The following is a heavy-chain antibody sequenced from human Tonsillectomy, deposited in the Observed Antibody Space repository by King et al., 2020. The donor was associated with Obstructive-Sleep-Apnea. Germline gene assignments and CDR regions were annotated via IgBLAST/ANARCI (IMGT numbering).Heavy chain of an antibody. J-gene: IGHJ6*02. Sequence: QLVQSGGGVVQPGRSLRLSCAASGFTFSSYGMHWVRQAPGKGLEWVAFIRYDGSNKYYADSVKGRFTISRDNSKNTLYLQMNSLRAEDTAVYYCAKELRFLEWFPTFGMDVWGQGTTVTVSS. CDR2: IRYDGSNK. CDR3: AKELRFLEWFPTFGMDV. D-gene: IGHD3-3*01. CDR1: GFTFSSYG. V-gene: IGHV3-30*02.